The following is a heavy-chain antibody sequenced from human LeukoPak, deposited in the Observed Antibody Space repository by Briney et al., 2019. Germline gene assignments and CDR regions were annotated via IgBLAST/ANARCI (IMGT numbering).Heavy chain of an antibody. CDR2: INPSGGST. D-gene: IGHD5-18*01. CDR3: ARAGTAKAFDI. V-gene: IGHV1-46*01. Sequence: ASVKASCKASGYTFTSYYMHWVPQGPGQGLEWMGIINPSGGSTSSAQKFQGRVTMTSDTSTSTGYMELSNLRAEDTAVYYCARAGTAKAFDIWGQGTMVTVSS. J-gene: IGHJ3*02. CDR1: GYTFTSYY.